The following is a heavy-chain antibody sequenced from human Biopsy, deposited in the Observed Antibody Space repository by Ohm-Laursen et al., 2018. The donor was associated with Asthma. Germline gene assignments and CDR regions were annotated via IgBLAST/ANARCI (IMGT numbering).Heavy chain of an antibody. J-gene: IGHJ4*02. CDR2: VTHSGSA. D-gene: IGHD4-23*01. CDR1: GGSLSGYY. CDR3: ARVAYYGGNSFDY. V-gene: IGHV4-34*01. Sequence: SDTLSLTCVVYGGSLSGYYWTWIRQTPGRGLEWIGEVTHSGSANYNPSLKRRVTILLDSSKNQFSLKVRSLTAADTAVYYCARVAYYGGNSFDYWGQGTLVTVSS.